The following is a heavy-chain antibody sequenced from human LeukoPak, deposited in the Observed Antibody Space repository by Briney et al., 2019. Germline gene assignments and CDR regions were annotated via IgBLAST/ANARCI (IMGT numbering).Heavy chain of an antibody. CDR3: ARGSGSWVY. D-gene: IGHD3-10*01. CDR1: GGSFSGYY. CDR2: INHSGST. V-gene: IGHV4-34*01. Sequence: PSETLSLTCAVYGGSFSGYYWSWIRQPPGKGLAWIGEINHSGSTNYNPSLKSRVTISVDTSKNQFSLKLSSVTAADTAVYYCARGSGSWVYWGQGTLVTVSS. J-gene: IGHJ4*02.